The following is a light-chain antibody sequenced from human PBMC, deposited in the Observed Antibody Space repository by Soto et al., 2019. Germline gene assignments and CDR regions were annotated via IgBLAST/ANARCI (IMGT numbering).Light chain of an antibody. J-gene: IGKJ5*01. CDR1: QSVNDN. CDR2: EKS. Sequence: ERVMTQSPDTLSPSPGERVSLSCSASQSVNDNLAWYLQKPGDAPSLLIYEKSSRAPGVPARFSGSGTATDFILTINSLQSADVGVYYCQQYNNWPPSTFGQGTRLEI. V-gene: IGKV3-15*01. CDR3: QQYNNWPPST.